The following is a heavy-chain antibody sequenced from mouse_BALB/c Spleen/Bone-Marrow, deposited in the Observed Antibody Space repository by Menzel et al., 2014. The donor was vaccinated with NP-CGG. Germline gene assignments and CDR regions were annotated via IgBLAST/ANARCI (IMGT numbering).Heavy chain of an antibody. D-gene: IGHD2-4*01. J-gene: IGHJ3*01. CDR2: IDPANGNT. CDR3: AVYDYEGFAY. V-gene: IGHV14-3*02. CDR1: GFNIKDTY. Sequence: EVKVVESGAELVKPGASVKLSCTASGFNIKDTYMHWVKQRPEQGLEWIGRIDPANGNTKYDLKFQGKATITADTSSNTAYLQLSSLTSEDTAVYYCAVYDYEGFAYWGQGTLVTVSA.